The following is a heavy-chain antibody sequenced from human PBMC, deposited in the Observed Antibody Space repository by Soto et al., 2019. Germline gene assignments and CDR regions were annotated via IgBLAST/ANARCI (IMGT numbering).Heavy chain of an antibody. J-gene: IGHJ4*02. CDR3: ARDYYDRGGSVDS. D-gene: IGHD3-22*01. CDR2: ISAYNGNT. CDR1: GYTFTSYG. V-gene: IGHV1-18*01. Sequence: ASVKVSCKDSGYTFTSYGIGWVRQAPGQRLEWMGWISAYNGNTNYAQKLQGRVTMTTDTSTSTAYMELRSLRSDDTAVYSCARDYYDRGGSVDSCGQGTLVTVSS.